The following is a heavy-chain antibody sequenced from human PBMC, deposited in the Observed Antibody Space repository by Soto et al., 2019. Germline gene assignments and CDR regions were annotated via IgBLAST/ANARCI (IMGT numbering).Heavy chain of an antibody. CDR2: ISAYDGNT. CDR3: SSDSRGDTSDAFDI. V-gene: IGHV1-18*01. Sequence: ASVKVSCKASGYTYTSYGISWVRQAPGQGLEWMGWISAYDGNTNYAQKLQGRVTMTTDTTKSTASMELRSLRSDDTAVYYSSSDSRGDTSDAFDIGGQGNMVAVSS. J-gene: IGHJ3*02. CDR1: GYTYTSYG. D-gene: IGHD3-22*01.